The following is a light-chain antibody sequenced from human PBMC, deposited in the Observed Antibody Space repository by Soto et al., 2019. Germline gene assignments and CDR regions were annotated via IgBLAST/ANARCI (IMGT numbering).Light chain of an antibody. J-gene: IGKJ4*01. Sequence: DIQMTQSPVSLSASVGDRVTITCRASQTISRNLNWYQQKPGKAPKLLIFAASSLQSGAPLRFSGSGSGTDFTLTISSLQPEDFATYYCQQSYDTPLTFGGGTKVDIK. CDR2: AAS. V-gene: IGKV1-39*01. CDR3: QQSYDTPLT. CDR1: QTISRN.